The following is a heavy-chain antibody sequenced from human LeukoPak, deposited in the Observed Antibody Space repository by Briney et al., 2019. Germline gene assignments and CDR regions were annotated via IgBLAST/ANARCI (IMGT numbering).Heavy chain of an antibody. Sequence: ASVKVSCKASGYTFTSYGISWVRQAPGQGLEWMGWISAYNGNTNYAQKLQGRVTMTTDTSTSTAYMELRSLRSDDTAVYYCARYGSGSYYGSRRWGYFDYWGQGTLVTVSS. CDR1: GYTFTSYG. D-gene: IGHD3-10*01. CDR2: ISAYNGNT. J-gene: IGHJ4*02. V-gene: IGHV1-18*01. CDR3: ARYGSGSYYGSRRWGYFDY.